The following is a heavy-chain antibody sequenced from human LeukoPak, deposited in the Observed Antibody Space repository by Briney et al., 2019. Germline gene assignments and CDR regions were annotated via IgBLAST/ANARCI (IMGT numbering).Heavy chain of an antibody. D-gene: IGHD1-26*01. Sequence: PGGSLRLSCAVSGFTFSNYWMHWVRQVPGEGPVWVSHINSDGSDTTYADSVKGRFTISRDNAKDTLYLQMNSLRAEGTAVYYCARSGSGYSHYYYMDVWGKGTTVTVSS. CDR2: INSDGSDT. V-gene: IGHV3-74*01. CDR1: GFTFSNYW. J-gene: IGHJ6*03. CDR3: ARSGSGYSHYYYMDV.